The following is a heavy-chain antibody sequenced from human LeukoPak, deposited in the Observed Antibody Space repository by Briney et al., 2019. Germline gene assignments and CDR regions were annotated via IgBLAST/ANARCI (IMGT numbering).Heavy chain of an antibody. CDR2: VYYRGNT. J-gene: IGHJ4*01. D-gene: IGHD7-27*01. CDR1: GGSFSGYY. V-gene: IGHV4-34*01. CDR3: ARDTVPPRNATEQKTGTYY. Sequence: PSETLSLTCAVYGGSFSGYYWSWIRQPPGEGLQWIGSVYYRGNTYSNPSLESRITMSVDTSKNQFSLRLTSVTAADTALYYCARDTVPPRNATEQKTGTYYWGLGTLVTVSS.